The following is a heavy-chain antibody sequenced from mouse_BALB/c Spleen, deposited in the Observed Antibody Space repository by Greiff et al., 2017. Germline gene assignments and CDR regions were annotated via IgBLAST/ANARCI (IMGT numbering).Heavy chain of an antibody. CDR3: ARDYGSSYFAY. J-gene: IGHJ3*01. V-gene: IGHV14-3*02. CDR1: GFNIKDTY. D-gene: IGHD1-1*01. Sequence: EVQLQQSGAELVKPGASVKLSCTASGFNIKDTYMHWVKQRPEQGLEWIGRIDPANGNTKYDPKFQGKATITADTSSNTAYLQLSSLTSEDTAVYYCARDYGSSYFAYWGQGTLVTVSA. CDR2: IDPANGNT.